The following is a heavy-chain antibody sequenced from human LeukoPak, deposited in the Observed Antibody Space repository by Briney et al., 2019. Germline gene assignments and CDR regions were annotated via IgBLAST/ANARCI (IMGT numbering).Heavy chain of an antibody. V-gene: IGHV4-59*01. D-gene: IGHD2/OR15-2a*01. CDR1: GGSISSYY. Sequence: TSETLSLTCTVSGGSISSYYWSWIRQPPGKGLEWIGYIYYSGSTNYNPSLKSRVTISVDTSKNQFSLKLSSETAADTAVYYCARELLSAFDIWGQGTMATVSS. CDR2: IYYSGST. CDR3: ARELLSAFDI. J-gene: IGHJ3*02.